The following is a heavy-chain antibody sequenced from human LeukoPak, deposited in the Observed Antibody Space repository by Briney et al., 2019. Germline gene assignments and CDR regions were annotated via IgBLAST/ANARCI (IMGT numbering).Heavy chain of an antibody. Sequence: SEALSLTCTVSGGSISSSSYYWGWIRQPPGKGLEWIGSIYYSGSTYYNPSLKSRVTISVDTSKNQFSLKLSSVTAADTAVYYCARAPRSSFIQLWPNFDYWGQGTLVTVSS. J-gene: IGHJ4*02. V-gene: IGHV4-39*01. CDR2: IYYSGST. D-gene: IGHD5-18*01. CDR3: ARAPRSSFIQLWPNFDY. CDR1: GGSISSSSYY.